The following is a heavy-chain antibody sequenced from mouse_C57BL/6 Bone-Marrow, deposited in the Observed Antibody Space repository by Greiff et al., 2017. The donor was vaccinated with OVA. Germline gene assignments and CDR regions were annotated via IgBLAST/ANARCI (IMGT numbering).Heavy chain of an antibody. Sequence: EVQVVESGGDLVKPGGSLKLSCAASGFTFSSYGMSWVRQTPDKRLEWVATISSGGSYTYYPDSVKGRFTISRDNAKNTLYLQMSSLKSEDTAMYYCARHDDGYYPAMDYWGQGTSVTVSS. CDR3: ARHDDGYYPAMDY. V-gene: IGHV5-6*01. D-gene: IGHD2-3*01. CDR1: GFTFSSYG. J-gene: IGHJ4*01. CDR2: ISSGGSYT.